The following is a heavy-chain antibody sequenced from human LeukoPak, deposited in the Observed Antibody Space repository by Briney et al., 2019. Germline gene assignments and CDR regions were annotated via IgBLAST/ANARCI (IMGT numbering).Heavy chain of an antibody. CDR2: IYYSGST. J-gene: IGHJ4*02. CDR1: GGSISSYY. Sequence: PSETLSLTCTVSGGSISSYYWSWIRQPPGKGLEWIGYIYYSGSTNYNPSLKSRVTISVDASKNQFSLRLSSVTAADTAVYYCARVTGYMIEDYFDYWGQGTLVTVSS. CDR3: ARVTGYMIEDYFDY. D-gene: IGHD3-22*01. V-gene: IGHV4-59*01.